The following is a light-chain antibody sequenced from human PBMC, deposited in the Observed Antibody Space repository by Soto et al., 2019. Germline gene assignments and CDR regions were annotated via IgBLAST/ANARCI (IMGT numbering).Light chain of an antibody. CDR2: GNS. V-gene: IGLV1-40*01. Sequence: QSVLTQPPSVSGAPGQRVTISCTGSSSNIGAGYDVHWYQQLPETAPKLLIYGNSNRPSGVPDRFSGSKSGTSASLAITGLQAEDEADYYCQSYDSTLSGSGFGGGTKLTVL. J-gene: IGLJ3*02. CDR3: QSYDSTLSGSG. CDR1: SSNIGAGYD.